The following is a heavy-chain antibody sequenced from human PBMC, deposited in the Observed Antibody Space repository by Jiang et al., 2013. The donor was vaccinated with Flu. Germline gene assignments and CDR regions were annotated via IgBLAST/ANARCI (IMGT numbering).Heavy chain of an antibody. Sequence: AISGSGGSTYYADSVKGRFTISRDNSKNTLYLQMNSLRAEDTAVYYCAKGKDAIVVVPAADNWFDPWGQGTLVTVSS. V-gene: IGHV3-23*01. CDR2: ISGSGGST. J-gene: IGHJ5*02. D-gene: IGHD2-2*01. CDR3: AKGKDAIVVVPAADNWFDP.